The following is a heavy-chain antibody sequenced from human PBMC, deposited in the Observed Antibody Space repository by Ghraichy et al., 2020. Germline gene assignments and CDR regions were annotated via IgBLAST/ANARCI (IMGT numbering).Heavy chain of an antibody. V-gene: IGHV3-30*02. CDR3: AKGPNMITFGGVGGYYFDY. CDR1: GFTFSSYG. J-gene: IGHJ4*02. D-gene: IGHD3-16*01. CDR2: IRYDGSNK. Sequence: GGSLRLSCAASGFTFSSYGMHWVRQAPGKGLEWVAFIRYDGSNKYYADSVKGRFTISRDNSKNTLYLQMNSLRAEDTAVYYCAKGPNMITFGGVGGYYFDYWGQGTLVTVSS.